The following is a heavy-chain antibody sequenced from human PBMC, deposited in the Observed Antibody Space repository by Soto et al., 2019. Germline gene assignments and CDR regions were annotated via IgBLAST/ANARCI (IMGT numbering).Heavy chain of an antibody. CDR3: VKGERSRYSSMFDY. J-gene: IGHJ4*01. CDR1: GFSVSNTY. Sequence: PGGSLRLSCAVSGFSVSNTYMSWVRQAPGKGLEWVSVIYRGIATHYADSVKGRFTISRDNSKNTVYLQMNSLRAEDTAVYYCVKGERSRYSSMFDYWGHGTRVTVSS. CDR2: IYRGIAT. D-gene: IGHD4-4*01. V-gene: IGHV3-53*01.